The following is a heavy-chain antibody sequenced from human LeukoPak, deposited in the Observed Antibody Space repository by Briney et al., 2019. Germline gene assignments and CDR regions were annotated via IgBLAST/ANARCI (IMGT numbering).Heavy chain of an antibody. J-gene: IGHJ4*02. V-gene: IGHV4-4*02. Sequence: PSGTLSLTCAVSGGSISSYYWWTWVRQPPGKGLEWLGEISHSGSTNYNPSLESQVTISVDKSKNQLSLKLSSVTAADTAVYYCARIHRYCSGGACYVLDNWGQGTLVAVSS. D-gene: IGHD2-15*01. CDR1: GGSISSYYW. CDR2: ISHSGST. CDR3: ARIHRYCSGGACYVLDN.